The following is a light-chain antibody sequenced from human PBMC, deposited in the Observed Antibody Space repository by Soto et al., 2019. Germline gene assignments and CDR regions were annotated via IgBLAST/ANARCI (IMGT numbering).Light chain of an antibody. CDR2: EVS. CDR3: SSYTSSSTLAV. CDR1: SSDVGGYNY. V-gene: IGLV2-14*01. J-gene: IGLJ3*02. Sequence: QSALTQPASVSGSPGQSITISCTGTSSDVGGYNYVSWYQQHPGKAPKLMIYEVSNRPSGVSNRFSGSKSGNTASLTISWLQAEDEADYYCSSYTSSSTLAVFGGGTKLTVL.